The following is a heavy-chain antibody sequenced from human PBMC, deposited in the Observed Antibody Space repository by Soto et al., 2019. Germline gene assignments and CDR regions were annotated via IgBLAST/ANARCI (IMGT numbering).Heavy chain of an antibody. J-gene: IGHJ6*02. D-gene: IGHD3-10*01. V-gene: IGHV4-59*01. CDR2: IYYSGST. CDR1: GGSISSYY. Sequence: PSETLSLTCTVSGGSISSYYWSWIRQPPGKGLEWIGYIYYSGSTNYNPSLKSRVTISVDTSKNQFSLKLSSVTAADTAVYYCGRGRGALWFYSCYGMDVWGHRTTVTVSS. CDR3: GRGRGALWFYSCYGMDV.